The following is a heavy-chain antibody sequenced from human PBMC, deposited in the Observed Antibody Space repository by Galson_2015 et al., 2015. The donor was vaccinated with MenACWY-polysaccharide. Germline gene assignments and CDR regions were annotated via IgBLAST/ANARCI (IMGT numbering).Heavy chain of an antibody. CDR2: VNWDGTNT. CDR1: GFTFSTYW. CDR3: AKDDSGSYPY. V-gene: IGHV3-43*01. Sequence: SLRLSCAASGFTFSTYWMSWVRQAPGKGLEWVALVNWDGTNTYYADSVKGRFTISRDNSKNSLYLQMNSLRTEDTALYYCAKDDSGSYPYWGQGTLVTVSS. J-gene: IGHJ4*02. D-gene: IGHD3-10*01.